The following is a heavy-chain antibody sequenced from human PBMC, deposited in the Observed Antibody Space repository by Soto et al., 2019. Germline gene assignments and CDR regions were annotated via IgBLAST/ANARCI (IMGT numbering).Heavy chain of an antibody. CDR1: GGSISSYY. CDR2: IYYSGST. V-gene: IGHV4-59*01. J-gene: IGHJ6*02. CDR3: ARSSIAARRYYGMDV. Sequence: QVQLQESGPGLVKPLETLSLTCTVSGGSISSYYWSWIRQPPGKGLEWIGYIYYSGSTNYNPSLKSRVTISVDTSKNQFSLKLSSVTAADTAVYYCARSSIAARRYYGMDVWGQGTTVTVSS. D-gene: IGHD6-6*01.